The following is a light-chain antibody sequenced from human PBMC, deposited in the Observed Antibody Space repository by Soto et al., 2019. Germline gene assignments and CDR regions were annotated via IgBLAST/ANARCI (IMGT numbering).Light chain of an antibody. V-gene: IGLV2-11*01. J-gene: IGLJ3*02. Sequence: QSALTQPRSVSGSPGQSVTISCTGTSSDVGGSNFVSWYQQHAGKAPKLVIYDVSKRPSGVPDCFSGSKSGNAASLTISGLQVEDEADYYCCSYAGNSLWVFGGGTKVTVL. CDR2: DVS. CDR1: SSDVGGSNF. CDR3: CSYAGNSLWV.